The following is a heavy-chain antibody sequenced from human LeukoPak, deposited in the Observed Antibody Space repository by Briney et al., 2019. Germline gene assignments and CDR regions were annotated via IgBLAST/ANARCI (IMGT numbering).Heavy chain of an antibody. Sequence: PSQTLSLTCAVSGGSISSGGYSWSWIRQPPGKGLEWIGYIYHSGSTYYNPSLKSRVTISVDTSKNQFSLKLSSVTAADTAVYYCAAYTNWFDPWGQGTLVTVSS. CDR3: AAYTNWFDP. CDR2: IYHSGST. J-gene: IGHJ5*02. D-gene: IGHD4-11*01. V-gene: IGHV4-30-2*02. CDR1: GGSISSGGYS.